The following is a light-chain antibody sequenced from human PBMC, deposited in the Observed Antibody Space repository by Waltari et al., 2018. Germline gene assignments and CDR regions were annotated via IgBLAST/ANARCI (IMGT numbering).Light chain of an antibody. J-gene: IGLJ2*01. Sequence: QSALTQPASVSGSPGQSITISCTGTNNDVGSSKFVSWYQQHPGRAPHLMIYDVTKRPSGISYRFSGSKSANTASLTISGLLPEDEAIYYCCSFTATHTLLFGGGTTVTVL. V-gene: IGLV2-14*03. CDR1: NNDVGSSKF. CDR3: CSFTATHTLL. CDR2: DVT.